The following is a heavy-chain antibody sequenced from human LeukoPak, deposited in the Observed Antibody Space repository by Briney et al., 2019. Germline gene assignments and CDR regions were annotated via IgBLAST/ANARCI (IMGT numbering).Heavy chain of an antibody. Sequence: GGSLRLSCAASGFTFNNYWMSWVRQAPGRGLEWVANIKQDGSEKNYVDSVKGRFTISRDNAKNALRLQMNSLRAEDTAVYHCASQGYWGQGTLVTISS. CDR2: IKQDGSEK. CDR1: GFTFNNYW. V-gene: IGHV3-7*02. CDR3: ASQGY. J-gene: IGHJ4*02.